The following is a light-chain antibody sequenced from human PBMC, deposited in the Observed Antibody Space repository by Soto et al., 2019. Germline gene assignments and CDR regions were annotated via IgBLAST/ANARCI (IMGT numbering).Light chain of an antibody. Sequence: QSALTQPASVSGSPGQSITISCTGTIXDIAAYNYVSWYQQHPGRAPKLLIYHVNTRPSGISNRFSGSKSGDTASLTISGLQAEDEAEYSCFSYSTSSSLYVFGSGTKVTVL. J-gene: IGLJ1*01. CDR2: HVN. CDR3: FSYSTSSSLYV. V-gene: IGLV2-14*03. CDR1: IXDIAAYNY.